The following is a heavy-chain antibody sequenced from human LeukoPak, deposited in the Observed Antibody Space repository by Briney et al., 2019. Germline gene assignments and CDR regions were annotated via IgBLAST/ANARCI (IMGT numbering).Heavy chain of an antibody. CDR3: ARVRCSGGSCYYYYYGMDV. J-gene: IGHJ6*02. D-gene: IGHD2-15*01. CDR1: GGSISSSNW. V-gene: IGHV4-4*02. Sequence: PSGTLSLTCAVSGGSISSSNWWSWVRQPPGKGLEWIGEIYPSGSTNYNPSLKSRVTISVDKSKNQFSLKLSSVTAADTAVYYCARVRCSGGSCYYYYYGMDVWGQGTTVTVSS. CDR2: IYPSGST.